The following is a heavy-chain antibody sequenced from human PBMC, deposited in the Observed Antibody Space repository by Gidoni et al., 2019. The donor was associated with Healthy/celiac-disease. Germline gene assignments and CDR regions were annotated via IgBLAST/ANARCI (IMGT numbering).Heavy chain of an antibody. CDR3: ARDSPADSEYSSSWLFDY. CDR1: GDRVSSNSPA. J-gene: IGHJ4*02. V-gene: IGHV6-1*01. D-gene: IGHD6-13*01. CDR2: TYYRSKWYN. Sequence: QVQLQQSGPGLVKPSQTLSLTCAISGDRVSSNSPAWNWIRQSPSRGLEWLGRTYYRSKWYNDYAVSVKSRITINPDTSKNQFSLQLNSVTPEDTAVYYCARDSPADSEYSSSWLFDYWGQGTLVTVSS.